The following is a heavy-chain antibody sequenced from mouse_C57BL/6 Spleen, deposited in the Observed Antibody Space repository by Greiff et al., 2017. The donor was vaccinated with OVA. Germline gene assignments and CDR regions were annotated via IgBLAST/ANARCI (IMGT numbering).Heavy chain of an antibody. V-gene: IGHV2-2*01. Sequence: LQQSGPGLVQPSQSLSITCTVSGFSLTSYGVHWVRQSPGKGLEWLGVIWSGGSTDYNAAFISRLSISKDNSKSQVFFKMNSLQADDTAIYYCARNPPTIVTRYYAMDYWGQGTSVTVSS. D-gene: IGHD2-5*01. CDR3: ARNPPTIVTRYYAMDY. J-gene: IGHJ4*01. CDR2: IWSGGST. CDR1: GFSLTSYG.